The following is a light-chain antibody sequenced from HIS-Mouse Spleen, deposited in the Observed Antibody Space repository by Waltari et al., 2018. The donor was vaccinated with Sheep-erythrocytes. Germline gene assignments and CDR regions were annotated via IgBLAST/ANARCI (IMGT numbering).Light chain of an antibody. J-gene: IGLJ3*02. V-gene: IGLV2-23*01. CDR2: EGS. Sequence: QSALTQPASVSGSPGQSITSSCTGTIRDVGSFNLVSWYQQHPGKAPKLMIHEGSKRPSGVSNRFSGSKSGDTASLTISGLQAEDEADYYCCSYAGSSTPWVFGGGTK. CDR3: CSYAGSSTPWV. CDR1: IRDVGSFNL.